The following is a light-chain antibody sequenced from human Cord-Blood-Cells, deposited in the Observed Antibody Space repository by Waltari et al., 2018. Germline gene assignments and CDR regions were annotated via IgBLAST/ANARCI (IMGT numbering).Light chain of an antibody. V-gene: IGLV2-8*01. Sequence: QSALTHPPSASGSPGQSVTISRTGTSSDVGGYNYVSWYQQHPGKAPKLMIYEVSKRPSGVPDRFSGSKSGNTASLTVSGLQAEDEADYYCSSYAGSNNLVFGGGTKLTVL. CDR3: SSYAGSNNLV. J-gene: IGLJ2*01. CDR1: SSDVGGYNY. CDR2: EVS.